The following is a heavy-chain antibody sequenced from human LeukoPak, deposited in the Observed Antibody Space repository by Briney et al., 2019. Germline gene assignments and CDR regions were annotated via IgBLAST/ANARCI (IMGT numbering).Heavy chain of an antibody. J-gene: IGHJ6*02. V-gene: IGHV3-13*01. D-gene: IGHD2-2*01. CDR1: GFTFGSYD. Sequence: GGSLRLSCLASGFTFGSYDMHWVRLPPGKGLEWVSAIDTADDTYYVDSVKGRFTISRDNLKNSLFLHINSLRADDTAVYYCGAAMYYYYYGMDVWGQGTTATVSS. CDR2: IDTADDT. CDR3: GAAMYYYYYGMDV.